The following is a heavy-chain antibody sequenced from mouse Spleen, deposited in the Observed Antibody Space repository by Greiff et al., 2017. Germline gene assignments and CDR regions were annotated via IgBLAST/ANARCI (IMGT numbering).Heavy chain of an antibody. D-gene: IGHD4-1*01. CDR2: IDPETGGT. CDR3: ARTRALGHFDY. J-gene: IGHJ2*01. V-gene: IGHV1-15*01. CDR1: GYTFTDYE. Sequence: QVQLQQSGAELVRPGASVTLSCKASGYTFTDYEMHWVKQTPVHGLEWIGAIDPETGGTAYNQKFKGKAILTADKSSSTAYMELRSLTSEDTAVYYCARTRALGHFDYWGQGTTLTVSS.